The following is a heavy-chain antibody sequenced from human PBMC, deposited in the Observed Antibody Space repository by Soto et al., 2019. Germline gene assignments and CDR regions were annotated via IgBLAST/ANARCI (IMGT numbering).Heavy chain of an antibody. CDR1: GITFSSYW. Sequence: PGGSLRLSCAASGITFSSYWMHWVRQAPGKGLVWVSRINSDGSSTSYADSVKGRFTISRDNAKNTLNLQMNSLRAEDTAVYYCARQTRAYSNYLDYWGQGTLVTVSS. CDR3: ARQTRAYSNYLDY. D-gene: IGHD4-4*01. CDR2: INSDGSST. V-gene: IGHV3-74*01. J-gene: IGHJ4*02.